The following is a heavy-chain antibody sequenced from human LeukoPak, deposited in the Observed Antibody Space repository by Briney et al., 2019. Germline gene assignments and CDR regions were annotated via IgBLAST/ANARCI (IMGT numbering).Heavy chain of an antibody. D-gene: IGHD3-10*01. J-gene: IGHJ4*02. V-gene: IGHV6-1*01. CDR1: GDSVSSNSAA. CDR2: TYYRSKWYN. CDR3: AKDFAYYYGSGSYFEVCYFDY. Sequence: SQTLSLTCAISGDSVSSNSAAWNWIRQSPSRGLEWLGRTYYRSKWYNDCAVSVKSRITINPDTSKNQFSLQLNSVTPEDTAVYYCAKDFAYYYGSGSYFEVCYFDYWGQGTLVTVSS.